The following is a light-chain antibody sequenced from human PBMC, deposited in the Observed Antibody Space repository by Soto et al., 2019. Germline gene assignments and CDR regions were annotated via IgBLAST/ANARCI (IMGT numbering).Light chain of an antibody. V-gene: IGKV3-11*01. CDR1: QSVSSD. J-gene: IGKJ5*01. Sequence: EIVLTQYPATLSLSPGERATLSCRASQSVSSDLDWYQQKPGQAPRLLIYDASNRATGIPARFSGSGSWTDFTLTISSLEPEDLAVYYCQQRSNWLITFGQGTRLDIK. CDR2: DAS. CDR3: QQRSNWLIT.